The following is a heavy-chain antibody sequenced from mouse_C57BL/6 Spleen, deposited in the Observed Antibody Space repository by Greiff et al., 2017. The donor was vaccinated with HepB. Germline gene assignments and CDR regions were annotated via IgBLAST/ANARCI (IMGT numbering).Heavy chain of an antibody. V-gene: IGHV5-4*01. CDR3: ARDPMVTTSGYFDY. CDR2: ISDGGSYT. Sequence: EVHLVESGGGLVKPGGSLKLSCAASGFTFSSYAMSWVRQTPEKRLEWVATISDGGSYTYYPDNVKGRFTISRDNAKNNLYLQMSHLKSEDTAMYYCARDPMVTTSGYFDYWGQGTTLTVSS. CDR1: GFTFSSYA. J-gene: IGHJ2*01. D-gene: IGHD2-2*01.